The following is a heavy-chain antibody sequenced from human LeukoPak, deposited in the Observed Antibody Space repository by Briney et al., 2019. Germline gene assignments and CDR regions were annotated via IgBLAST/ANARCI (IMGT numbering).Heavy chain of an antibody. CDR3: TTFYHEYSPY. D-gene: IGHD2/OR15-2a*01. J-gene: IGHJ4*02. CDR1: GFTFSSYA. CDR2: IKSNADGGTP. Sequence: GGSLRLSRAASGFTFSSYAMSWVRQAPGKGLEWVGRIKSNADGGTPDYAAPARGRFTISRDDSKNTLYLQMNSLKTEDTAVYYCTTFYHEYSPYWGRGTLVTVSS. V-gene: IGHV3-15*01.